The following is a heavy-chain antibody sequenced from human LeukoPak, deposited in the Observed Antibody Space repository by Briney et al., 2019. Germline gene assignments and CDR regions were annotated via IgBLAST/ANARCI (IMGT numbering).Heavy chain of an antibody. D-gene: IGHD6-13*01. Sequence: SETLSLTCTVSGGSISTYYWSWIRQPPGKGLEWIGEIYHSGTTNYNPSLKSRVTISVDKSKNLFSLKLSSVTAADTAVYYCAGKNSAGGAFDIWGQGTMVTVSS. J-gene: IGHJ3*02. CDR1: GGSISTYY. CDR3: AGKNSAGGAFDI. V-gene: IGHV4-59*12. CDR2: IYHSGTT.